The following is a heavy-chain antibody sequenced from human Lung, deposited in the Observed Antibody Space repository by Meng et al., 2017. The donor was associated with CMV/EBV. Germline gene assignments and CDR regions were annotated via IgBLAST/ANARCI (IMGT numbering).Heavy chain of an antibody. D-gene: IGHD2-21*02. V-gene: IGHV3-7*01. J-gene: IGHJ6*02. CDR2: IKQDGSEK. CDR1: GFTFRTYW. CDR3: ARDRLVTTFYYFYGMDV. Sequence: SCAASGFTFRTYWMTWVRQVPGKGLEWVANIKQDGSEKYYVDSVKGRFTISRDNTKNSVFLQMNSLRAEDTAVYYCARDRLVTTFYYFYGMDVWGRGTTVTVSS.